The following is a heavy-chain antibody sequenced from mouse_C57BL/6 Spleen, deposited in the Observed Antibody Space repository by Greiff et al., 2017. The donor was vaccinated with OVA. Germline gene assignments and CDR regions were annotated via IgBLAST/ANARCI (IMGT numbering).Heavy chain of an antibody. J-gene: IGHJ3*01. V-gene: IGHV1-5*01. CDR1: GYTFTSYW. Sequence: VQLQQSGPVLARPGASVKMSCKTSGYTFTSYWMHWVKQRPGQGLEWIGAIYPGNSDTSYNQKFKGKAKLTAVTSASTAYMELSSLTNEDSAVYYCTRDYDYDEGFAYWGQGTLVTVSA. D-gene: IGHD2-4*01. CDR3: TRDYDYDEGFAY. CDR2: IYPGNSDT.